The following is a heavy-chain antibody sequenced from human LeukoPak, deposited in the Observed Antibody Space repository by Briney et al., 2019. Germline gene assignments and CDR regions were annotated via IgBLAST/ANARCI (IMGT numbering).Heavy chain of an antibody. Sequence: GGSLRLSCAASGFTFSSYWMHWVRQAPGKGLEWVSAISGSGGSTYYADSVKGRFTISRDNSKNTLYLQMNSLRAEDTAVYYCAKSLYSSGWYYAFDIWGQGTMVTVSS. J-gene: IGHJ3*02. CDR3: AKSLYSSGWYYAFDI. CDR2: ISGSGGST. V-gene: IGHV3-23*01. CDR1: GFTFSSYW. D-gene: IGHD6-19*01.